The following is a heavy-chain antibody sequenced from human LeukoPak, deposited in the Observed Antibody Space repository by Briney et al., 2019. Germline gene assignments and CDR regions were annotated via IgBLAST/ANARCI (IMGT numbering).Heavy chain of an antibody. D-gene: IGHD6-19*01. CDR2: ISGSGT. V-gene: IGHV3-23*01. CDR1: GSTFSSSA. Sequence: PGGSLRLSCAASGSTFSSSAMTWVRQAPGKGLEWVSTISGSGTYYADSVKGRFTISRDNSKNTLYLQMNSLRAEDTAVYYCAKPPYVSGFVDYWGQGTLVTVSS. J-gene: IGHJ4*02. CDR3: AKPPYVSGFVDY.